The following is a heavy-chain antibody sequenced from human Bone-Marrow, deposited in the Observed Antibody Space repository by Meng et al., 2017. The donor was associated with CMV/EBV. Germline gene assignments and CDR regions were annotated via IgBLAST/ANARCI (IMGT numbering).Heavy chain of an antibody. V-gene: IGHV1-2*02. CDR3: ARGCDMVGVAAFIEGYYKYGMDD. D-gene: IGHD2-2*01. Sequence: ASVKVSCKASGYTFTGYYMHWVRQAPGQGLEWMGWINPNSGGTNYAQKFQGRVTMTRDTSISTAYMELSRLRSDDAAVYYWARGCDMVGVAAFIEGYYKYGMDDWGQGTTVTVSS. CDR1: GYTFTGYY. CDR2: INPNSGGT. J-gene: IGHJ6*02.